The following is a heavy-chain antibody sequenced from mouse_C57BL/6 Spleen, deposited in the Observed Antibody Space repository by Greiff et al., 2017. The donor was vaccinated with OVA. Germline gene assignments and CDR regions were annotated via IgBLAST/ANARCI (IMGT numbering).Heavy chain of an antibody. V-gene: IGHV1-82*01. J-gene: IGHJ2*01. CDR3: ARHPIPVVAHCYY. Sequence: QVQLQQSGPELVKPGASVKISCKASGYAFSSSWMNWVKQRPGKGLEWIGRIYPGDGDPHYNGKLKGKATLTADKSSSTAYMQISSLTSEDSAVYFGARHPIPVVAHCYYWGQGTTLTVSS. CDR2: IYPGDGDP. D-gene: IGHD1-1*01. CDR1: GYAFSSSW.